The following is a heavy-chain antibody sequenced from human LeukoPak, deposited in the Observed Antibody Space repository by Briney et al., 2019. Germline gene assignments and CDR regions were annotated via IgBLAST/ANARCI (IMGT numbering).Heavy chain of an antibody. CDR2: IYSGGST. V-gene: IGHV3-53*01. CDR1: GFTVSSNY. Sequence: PGGSLRLSCAASGFTVSSNYMTWVRQAPGKGLECVSVIYSGGSTYYADSVKGRFTVSRDNSKNTLYLQTNSLRAEDTAMYYCARGLGYCTSTTCLLPFDYWGQGTLVTVSS. CDR3: ARGLGYCTSTTCLLPFDY. J-gene: IGHJ4*02. D-gene: IGHD2-2*01.